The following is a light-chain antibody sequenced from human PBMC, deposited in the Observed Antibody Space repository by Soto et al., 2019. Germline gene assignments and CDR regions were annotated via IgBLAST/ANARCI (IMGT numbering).Light chain of an antibody. CDR2: EGS. CDR1: NSDVGSYKL. V-gene: IGLV2-23*01. CDR3: CSYAGSSTVI. Sequence: QSVLTQPASVSGSPGQSITISCTGTNSDVGSYKLVSWYQQDPGKAPKLMIYEGSKRPSGVSNRFSGSKSGNTASLTISGLQAEDEADYYCCSYAGSSTVIFGGGTKLTVL. J-gene: IGLJ2*01.